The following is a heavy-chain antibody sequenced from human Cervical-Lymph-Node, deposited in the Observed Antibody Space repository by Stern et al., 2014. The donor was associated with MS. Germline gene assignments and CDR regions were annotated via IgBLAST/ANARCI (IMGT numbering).Heavy chain of an antibody. CDR1: GYTFTNNW. V-gene: IGHV5-51*03. D-gene: IGHD1-1*01. CDR3: AKPPPRRKWDDPNYGMDV. J-gene: IGHJ6*02. CDR2: IYPDASDI. Sequence: EVQLVESGAEVKKPGESLKISCKGSGYTFTNNWIAWVRQMPGKGLEWMGIIYPDASDIRYSPSLQGQVTISADKSISPAYLQRSSRKAADSAVYYGAKPPPRRKWDDPNYGMDVWGQGTTVTVSS.